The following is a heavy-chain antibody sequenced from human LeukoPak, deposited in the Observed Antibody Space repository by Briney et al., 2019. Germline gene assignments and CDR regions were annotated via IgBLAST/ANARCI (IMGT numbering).Heavy chain of an antibody. CDR2: INDSGTT. D-gene: IGHD2-8*01. Sequence: PSETLSLTCAVYGESFSGYYWSWIRQPPGNGLEWIGEINDSGTTNYNPSLKSRVTLSVDTSKNQFSLKLSSVTAADTAVYFCARRNGASFDYWGQGTLVTVSS. CDR3: ARRNGASFDY. V-gene: IGHV4-34*01. J-gene: IGHJ4*02. CDR1: GESFSGYY.